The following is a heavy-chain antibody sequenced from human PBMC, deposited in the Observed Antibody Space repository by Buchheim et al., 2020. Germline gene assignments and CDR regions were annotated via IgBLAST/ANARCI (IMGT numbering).Heavy chain of an antibody. CDR1: GFSFGSYS. Sequence: QEQLVESGGGVVQPGRSLRLSCAASGFSFGSYSMHWVRQAPGKGLEWVAVIWYDGSNKYYADSVKGRFTISRDNSKNTLYLQMNSLRAEDTAVYYCARHGGGYTPYLYYFDYWGQGTL. J-gene: IGHJ4*02. V-gene: IGHV3-33*08. CDR3: ARHGGGYTPYLYYFDY. D-gene: IGHD5-18*01. CDR2: IWYDGSNK.